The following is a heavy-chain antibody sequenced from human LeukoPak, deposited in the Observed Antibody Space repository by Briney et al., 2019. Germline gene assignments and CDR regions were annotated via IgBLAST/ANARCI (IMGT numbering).Heavy chain of an antibody. D-gene: IGHD1-26*01. CDR3: ARDNFLANLGATTGAFDI. CDR2: IYSGGGT. CDR1: GFTVSSNY. V-gene: IGHV3-53*01. J-gene: IGHJ3*02. Sequence: PGGSLTLSCAASGFTVSSNYMTWVRQAPGKGLEWVSVIYSGGGTYYADSVKGRFTISRDNSKNTLYLQMNSLRAEDTAVYYCARDNFLANLGATTGAFDIWGQGTMVTVSA.